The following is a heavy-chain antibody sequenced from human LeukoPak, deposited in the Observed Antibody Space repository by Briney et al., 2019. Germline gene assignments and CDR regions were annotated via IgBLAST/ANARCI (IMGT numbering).Heavy chain of an antibody. CDR2: INAGNGNT. Sequence: ASVKVSCKASGYTFTSYAMHWVRQAPGQRLEWMGWINAGNGNTKYSQKFQGRVTITRDTSASTAYMELSSLRSEDTAVYYCARPYAPALGTANWFDPWGQGTLVTVSS. J-gene: IGHJ5*02. CDR3: ARPYAPALGTANWFDP. V-gene: IGHV1-3*01. CDR1: GYTFTSYA. D-gene: IGHD7-27*01.